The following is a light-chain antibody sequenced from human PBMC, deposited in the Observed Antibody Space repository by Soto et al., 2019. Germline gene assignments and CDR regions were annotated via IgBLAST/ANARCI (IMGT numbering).Light chain of an antibody. CDR1: QSVTK. J-gene: IGKJ4*02. V-gene: IGKV3D-15*01. CDR3: QQYNNWPPVA. CDR2: GVS. Sequence: EIVMTQSPATLSVSPGERATLSCRASQSVTKLAWYQQKPGQAPRLLIYGVSTRAPGTPARFSGSGSGTDFTLTISSLQSEDFSVYYCQQYNNWPPVAFGGGTKVEIK.